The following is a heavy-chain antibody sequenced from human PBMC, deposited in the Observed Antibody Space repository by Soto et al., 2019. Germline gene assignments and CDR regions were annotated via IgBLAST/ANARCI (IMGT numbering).Heavy chain of an antibody. Sequence: RSQTLSLTCAITGDIVSSNSAGWSWVRQSPSRGLEWLGRTYYRSKWYYEYAVSVRGRITINPDTSKNQYSLQLNSVTPEDTAVYFCARGEQYSGRIFDYWGQGPLVTVSS. D-gene: IGHD1-26*01. CDR2: TYYRSKWYY. CDR3: ARGEQYSGRIFDY. V-gene: IGHV6-1*01. J-gene: IGHJ4*01. CDR1: GDIVSSNSAG.